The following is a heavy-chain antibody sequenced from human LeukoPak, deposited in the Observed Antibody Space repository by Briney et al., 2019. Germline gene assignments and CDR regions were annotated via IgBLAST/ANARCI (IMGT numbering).Heavy chain of an antibody. CDR3: ARGRRGWPFDY. Sequence: SVKVSCKASGGTFSSYAISWVRQAPGQGLEWMGGIIPIFGTANYAQKFQGRVTMTRNTSMSTAYMVLSSLRSEDTALYYCARGRRGWPFDYWGQGTLVTVSS. V-gene: IGHV1-69*05. CDR1: GGTFSSYA. CDR2: IIPIFGTA. J-gene: IGHJ4*02. D-gene: IGHD3-22*01.